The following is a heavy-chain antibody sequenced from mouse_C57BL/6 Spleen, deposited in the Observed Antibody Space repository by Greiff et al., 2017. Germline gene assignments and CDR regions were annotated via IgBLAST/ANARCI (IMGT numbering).Heavy chain of an antibody. D-gene: IGHD1-1*01. CDR1: GYSITSGYY. Sequence: ESGPGLVKPSQSLSFTCSVTGYSITSGYYWNWIRQFPGNKLEWMGYISYDGSNNYNPSLKNRISITRDTSKNQFFLKLNSVTTEDTATYYCARDRYYGSSYDYAMDYWGQGTSVTVSS. CDR3: ARDRYYGSSYDYAMDY. J-gene: IGHJ4*01. CDR2: ISYDGSN. V-gene: IGHV3-6*01.